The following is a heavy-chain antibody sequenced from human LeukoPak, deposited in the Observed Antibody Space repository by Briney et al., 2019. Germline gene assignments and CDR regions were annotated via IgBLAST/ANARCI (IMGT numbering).Heavy chain of an antibody. Sequence: SETLSLTCTVSGGSIRSYYWSWIRQPPGRGLEWIGYIYYSGSTNYSPSLKSRVTISIDTSKNQFSLKLSSVTAADTAVYYCARKNPYRTQFDYWGQGTLVTVSS. J-gene: IGHJ4*02. CDR2: IYYSGST. CDR1: GGSIRSYY. V-gene: IGHV4-59*01. D-gene: IGHD2-15*01. CDR3: ARKNPYRTQFDY.